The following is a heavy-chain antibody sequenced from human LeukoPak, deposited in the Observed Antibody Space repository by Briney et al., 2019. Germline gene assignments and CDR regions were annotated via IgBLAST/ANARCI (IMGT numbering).Heavy chain of an antibody. V-gene: IGHV1-69*05. CDR1: GGTFSSYA. J-gene: IGHJ5*02. Sequence: SVKVSCKASGGTFSSYAISWVRQAPGQGLEWMGRIIPIFGTANYAQKFQSRVTITTDESTSTAYMELSSLRSEDPAVYYWRRDYEQAFVVVPAAHVSWFAPWGRGPLVTVPS. CDR2: IIPIFGTA. CDR3: RRDYEQAFVVVPAAHVSWFAP. D-gene: IGHD2-2*01.